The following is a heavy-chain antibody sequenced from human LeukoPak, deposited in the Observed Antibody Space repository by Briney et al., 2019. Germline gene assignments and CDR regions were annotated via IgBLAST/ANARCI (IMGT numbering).Heavy chain of an antibody. D-gene: IGHD1-26*01. CDR2: ISYDGSNK. CDR1: GFTFSSYA. CDR3: ARDNPSHSGSYYVLDY. J-gene: IGHJ4*02. Sequence: SGGPLRLSCAASGFTFSSYAMHWVRQAPGKGLEWVAVISYDGSNKYYADSVKGRFTISRDNSKNTLYLQMNSLRAEDTAVYYCARDNPSHSGSYYVLDYWGQGTLVTVSS. V-gene: IGHV3-30-3*01.